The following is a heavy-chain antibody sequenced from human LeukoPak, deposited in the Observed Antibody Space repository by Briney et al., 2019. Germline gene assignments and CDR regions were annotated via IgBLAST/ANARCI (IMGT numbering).Heavy chain of an antibody. J-gene: IGHJ6*02. Sequence: SVKVSCKASGGTFSSYAISWVRQAPGQGLEWMGGIIPIFGTANYAQKFQGRVTITADESTSTAYMELSSLRSEDTAVYYCARDTGEVEGGWYVGDHYYYYGMDVWGQGTTVTVSS. CDR1: GGTFSSYA. D-gene: IGHD6-19*01. CDR2: IIPIFGTA. CDR3: ARDTGEVEGGWYVGDHYYYYGMDV. V-gene: IGHV1-69*13.